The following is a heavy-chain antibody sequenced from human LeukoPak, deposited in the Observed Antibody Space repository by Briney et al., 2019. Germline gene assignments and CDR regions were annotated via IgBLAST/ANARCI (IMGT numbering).Heavy chain of an antibody. CDR1: GGSFSGYY. V-gene: IGHV4-34*01. D-gene: IGHD3-16*01. CDR3: ARLGPGEFDY. Sequence: SETLSLTCAVYGGSFSGYYWSWIRQPPGKGLEWIGEINHSGSTNYNPSLKSRVTISVDTSKNQFSLKLSSVTAADTAVYYCARLGPGEFDYWGQGILVTVSS. J-gene: IGHJ4*02. CDR2: INHSGST.